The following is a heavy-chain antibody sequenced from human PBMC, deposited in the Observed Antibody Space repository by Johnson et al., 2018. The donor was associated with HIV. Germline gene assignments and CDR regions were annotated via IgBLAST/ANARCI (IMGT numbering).Heavy chain of an antibody. Sequence: VQLVESGGGLVQPGGSLRLSCAASGFTFSSYAMSWVRQAPGKGLEWVSVISGSGVSTYYADSVKGRFTISRDNSKNTLYLQMNSLRAEDTAVYYCARELHYFDSSGDHGIDIWGQGSMVTVSS. CDR3: ARELHYFDSSGDHGIDI. V-gene: IGHV3-23*04. D-gene: IGHD3-22*01. J-gene: IGHJ3*02. CDR2: ISGSGVST. CDR1: GFTFSSYA.